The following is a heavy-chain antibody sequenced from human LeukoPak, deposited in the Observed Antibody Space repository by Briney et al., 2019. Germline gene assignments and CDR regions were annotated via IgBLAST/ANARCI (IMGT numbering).Heavy chain of an antibody. J-gene: IGHJ3*02. D-gene: IGHD3-10*01. Sequence: PSETLSLTCTVSGGSISSYYWSWIRQPPGKGLEWIGCIYYSGSTNYNPSLKSRVTISVDTSKNQFSLKLSSVTAADTAVYYCARRPSPGAFDIWGQGTMVTVSS. V-gene: IGHV4-59*01. CDR3: ARRPSPGAFDI. CDR2: IYYSGST. CDR1: GGSISSYY.